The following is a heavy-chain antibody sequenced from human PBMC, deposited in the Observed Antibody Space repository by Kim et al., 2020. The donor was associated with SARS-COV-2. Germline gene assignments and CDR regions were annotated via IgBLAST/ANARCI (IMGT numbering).Heavy chain of an antibody. CDR3: ARVHVVGIWSEGSTPGDFDY. J-gene: IGHJ4*02. CDR1: GGSISSGGYY. Sequence: SETLSLTCTVSGGSISSGGYYWSWIRQHPGKGLEWIGYIYYSGSTYYNPSLKSRVTISVDTSKNQFSLKLSSVTAADTAVYYCARVHVVGIWSEGSTPGDFDYWGQGTLVTVSS. V-gene: IGHV4-31*03. CDR2: IYYSGST. D-gene: IGHD2-15*01.